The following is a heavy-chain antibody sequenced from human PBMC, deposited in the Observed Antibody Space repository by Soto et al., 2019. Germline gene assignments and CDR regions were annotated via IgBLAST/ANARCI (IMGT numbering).Heavy chain of an antibody. CDR2: IIPIFGTA. J-gene: IGHJ4*02. D-gene: IGHD6-13*01. Sequence: SVKVSCKASGGTFSSYAISWVRQAPGQGLEWMGGIIPIFGTANYAQKFQGRVTITADESTSTAYMELSSLRSEDTAVYYCASSPGSSWYSFDYWGQGXLVTVYS. CDR1: GGTFSSYA. V-gene: IGHV1-69*13. CDR3: ASSPGSSWYSFDY.